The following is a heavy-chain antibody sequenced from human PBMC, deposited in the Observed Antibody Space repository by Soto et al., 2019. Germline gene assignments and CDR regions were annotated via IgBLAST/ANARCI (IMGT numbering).Heavy chain of an antibody. CDR2: ISSTSSYI. CDR1: GFSFSTYS. J-gene: IGHJ4*02. V-gene: IGHV3-21*01. Sequence: GGSLRLSCAASGFSFSTYSMNWVRQAPGKGLEWVSFISSTSSYIYYADSVKGRFTISRDNAKNSLYLQMNSLRAEDTAVYYCAREPGFTVTTLWGQGTLVTVSS. D-gene: IGHD4-17*01. CDR3: AREPGFTVTTL.